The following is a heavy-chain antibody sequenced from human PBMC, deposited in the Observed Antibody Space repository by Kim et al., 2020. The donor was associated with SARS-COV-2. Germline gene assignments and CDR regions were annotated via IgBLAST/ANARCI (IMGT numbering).Heavy chain of an antibody. J-gene: IGHJ4*02. Sequence: ASVKVSCKASGYTFTSYAMNWVRQAPGQGLEWMGWINTNTGNPTYAQGFTGRFVFSLDTSVSTAYLQISSLKAEDTAVYYCATTNRYCSSTSCYVGHFDYWGQGTLVTVSS. V-gene: IGHV7-4-1*02. CDR3: ATTNRYCSSTSCYVGHFDY. CDR1: GYTFTSYA. CDR2: INTNTGNP. D-gene: IGHD2-2*01.